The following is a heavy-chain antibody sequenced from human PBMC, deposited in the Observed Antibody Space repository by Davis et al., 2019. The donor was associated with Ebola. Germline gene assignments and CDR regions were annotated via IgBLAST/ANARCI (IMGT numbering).Heavy chain of an antibody. CDR2: MNPSSGNT. Sequence: AASVKVSCKASGYTFTSHDINWVRQATGQGLEWMGWMNPSSGNTGYAQKLQGRVTMTTDTSTSTAYMELRSLRSDDTAVYYCARDLTGTYDFDYWGQGTLVTVSS. CDR1: GYTFTSHD. CDR3: ARDLTGTYDFDY. J-gene: IGHJ4*02. D-gene: IGHD3-9*01. V-gene: IGHV1-8*01.